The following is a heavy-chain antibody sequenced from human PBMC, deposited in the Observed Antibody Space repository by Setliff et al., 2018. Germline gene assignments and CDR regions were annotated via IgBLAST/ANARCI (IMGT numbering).Heavy chain of an antibody. V-gene: IGHV1-69*05. D-gene: IGHD3-22*01. CDR2: TIPIFGTT. CDR1: GGTFSSYG. J-gene: IGHJ6*03. CDR3: VREGVDSRSSTDYRYYMDV. Sequence: SVKVSCKASGGTFSSYGISWVRQAPGQGLEWMGGTIPIFGTTDYAQKFQGRVTIITDESTSTAFMQLSSLRSEDTAVYYCVREGVDSRSSTDYRYYMDVWGKGTTDTVSS.